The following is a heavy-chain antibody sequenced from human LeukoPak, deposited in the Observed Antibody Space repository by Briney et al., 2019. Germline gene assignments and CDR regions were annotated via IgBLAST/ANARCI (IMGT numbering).Heavy chain of an antibody. CDR1: GYTFTSYG. J-gene: IGHJ4*02. V-gene: IGHV1-18*04. CDR3: ARAKDIVVVQVLHPLDY. D-gene: IGHD2-2*01. Sequence: ASVKVSCKASGYTFTSYGISWVRQAPGQGLEWMGWIIAYNGNTNYAQKLQSRVTMTTDTSTSTAYMELRSLRSDDTAVYYCARAKDIVVVQVLHPLDYWGQGTLVTVSS. CDR2: IIAYNGNT.